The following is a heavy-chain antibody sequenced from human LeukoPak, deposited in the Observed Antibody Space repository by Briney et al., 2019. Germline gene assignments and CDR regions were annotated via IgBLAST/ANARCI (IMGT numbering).Heavy chain of an antibody. Sequence: GGSLRLSCAASGFTFSSYGMHWVRQAPGKGLEWVAFIRYDGSNKYYADSVKGRFTISRDNSKNTLYLQMNSLRAEDTAVYYCAKDKPKYSSSWYEATDYWGQGTLVTVSS. CDR1: GFTFSSYG. CDR2: IRYDGSNK. J-gene: IGHJ4*02. CDR3: AKDKPKYSSSWYEATDY. V-gene: IGHV3-30*02. D-gene: IGHD6-13*01.